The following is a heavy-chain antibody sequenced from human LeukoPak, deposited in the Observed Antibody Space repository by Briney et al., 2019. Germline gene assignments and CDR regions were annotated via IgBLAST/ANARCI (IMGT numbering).Heavy chain of an antibody. Sequence: GESLKISCKGFGYSFTSCWIGWVRQMPGKGLEWMGIIYPGDSDTRYSPSFQGQVTISADKSISTAYLQWSSLKASDTAMYYCARRYYDILTGYYNDWFDPWGQGTLVTVSS. J-gene: IGHJ5*02. CDR1: GYSFTSCW. V-gene: IGHV5-51*01. CDR2: IYPGDSDT. D-gene: IGHD3-9*01. CDR3: ARRYYDILTGYYNDWFDP.